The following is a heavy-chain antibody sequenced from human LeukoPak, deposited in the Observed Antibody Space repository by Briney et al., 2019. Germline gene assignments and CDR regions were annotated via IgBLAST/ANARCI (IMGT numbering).Heavy chain of an antibody. CDR3: ARSLGRNYYYDSSGPSLRAFDI. CDR1: GGSISSYY. D-gene: IGHD3-22*01. J-gene: IGHJ3*02. Sequence: SETLSLTCTVSGGSISSYYWSWVRQPPGKGLEWIGYVYYSESTNYNPSLKSRVTISVDTSKNQFSLKLSSVTAADTAVYYCARSLGRNYYYDSSGPSLRAFDIWGQGTMVTVSS. V-gene: IGHV4-59*12. CDR2: VYYSEST.